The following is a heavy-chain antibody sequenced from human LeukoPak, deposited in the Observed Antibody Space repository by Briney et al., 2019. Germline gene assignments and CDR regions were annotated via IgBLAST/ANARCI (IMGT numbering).Heavy chain of an antibody. Sequence: SQILSLTCAISGGSVSSKSTAWNWIRQSPSRGLEWLGITYYRSKWKTNYALSVQSRITIYADTSRSQFSLQLKSVTPDDTAVYCCATWRFDSWGQGTQVTVSP. CDR3: ATWRFDS. CDR2: TYYRSKWKT. J-gene: IGHJ4*02. CDR1: GGSVSSKSTA. V-gene: IGHV6-1*01.